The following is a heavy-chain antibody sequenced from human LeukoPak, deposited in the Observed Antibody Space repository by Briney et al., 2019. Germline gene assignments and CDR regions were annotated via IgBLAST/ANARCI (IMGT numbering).Heavy chain of an antibody. CDR3: AKHRQELSEYGH. Sequence: PGGSLRLSCAASGFTFNFYSMNWVRQAPGKGLEWLSYFGTSSNLIDYADSVKGRFTISRDNSKNTLYLQMNSLRAEDTAVYYCAKHRQELSEYGHWGQGTLVTVSS. CDR2: FGTSSNLI. D-gene: IGHD1-26*01. J-gene: IGHJ4*02. CDR1: GFTFNFYS. V-gene: IGHV3-48*01.